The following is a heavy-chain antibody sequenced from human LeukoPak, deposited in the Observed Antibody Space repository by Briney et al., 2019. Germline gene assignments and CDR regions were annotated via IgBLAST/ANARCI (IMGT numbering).Heavy chain of an antibody. Sequence: SETLSLTCTVSGGSISSYYWSWIRQHPGKGLEWIGYIYYSGSTYYNPSLKSRVTISVDTSKNQFSLKLSSVTAADTAVYYCAREGPAANYYMDVWGKGTTVTVSS. J-gene: IGHJ6*03. V-gene: IGHV4-59*06. D-gene: IGHD2-2*01. CDR2: IYYSGST. CDR1: GGSISSYY. CDR3: AREGPAANYYMDV.